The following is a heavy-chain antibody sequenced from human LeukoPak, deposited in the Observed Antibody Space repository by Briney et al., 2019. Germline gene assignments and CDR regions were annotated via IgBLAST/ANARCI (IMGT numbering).Heavy chain of an antibody. CDR2: ISSSGSTI. Sequence: GGSLRLSCAASGFAFSSSWMTWVRQAPATGLEWVSYISSSGSTISYADSVKGRFTISRDHAKNSLYLQMNSLRAEDTAVYYCARPIQRMTLFRRHDAFDIWGRGPMVTVSS. CDR3: ARPIQRMTLFRRHDAFDI. D-gene: IGHD3-9*01. CDR1: GFAFSSSW. J-gene: IGHJ3*02. V-gene: IGHV3-48*04.